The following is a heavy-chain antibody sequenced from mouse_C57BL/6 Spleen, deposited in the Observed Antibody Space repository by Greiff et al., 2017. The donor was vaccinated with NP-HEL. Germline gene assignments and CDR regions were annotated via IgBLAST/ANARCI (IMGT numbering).Heavy chain of an antibody. D-gene: IGHD2-5*01. CDR2: INPSSGDT. J-gene: IGHJ3*01. V-gene: IGHV1-7*01. Sequence: VQLQQSGAELAKPGASVKLSCKASGYTFTSYWMHWVKQRPGQGLEWIGYINPSSGDTKYNQKFKDKATLTADKSSSTAYLQLSNLTYEDSAVYYCARRSLYSNYECWFAYWGQGTLVTVSA. CDR1: GYTFTSYW. CDR3: ARRSLYSNYECWFAY.